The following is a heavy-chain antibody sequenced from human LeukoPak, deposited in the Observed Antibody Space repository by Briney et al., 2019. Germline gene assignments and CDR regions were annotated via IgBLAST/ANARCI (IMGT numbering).Heavy chain of an antibody. CDR2: LYSDGRT. V-gene: IGHV3-53*01. J-gene: IGHJ4*02. Sequence: GGSLRLSCEASGFTVSSTFMSWVRQAPGEGLEWVSALYSDGRTYYADSVRGRFTISRDNAKNSLYLQMNSLRAEDTALYYCARARLNYYDSSGKSYYFDYWGQGTLVTVSS. CDR1: GFTVSSTF. D-gene: IGHD3-22*01. CDR3: ARARLNYYDSSGKSYYFDY.